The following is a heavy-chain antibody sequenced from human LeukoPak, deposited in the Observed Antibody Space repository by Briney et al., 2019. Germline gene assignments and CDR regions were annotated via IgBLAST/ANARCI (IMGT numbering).Heavy chain of an antibody. CDR2: VSYDGSDK. D-gene: IGHD3-22*01. Sequence: PGGSLRLSCAASGFIFSTYGMHWVRQAPGKGLEWVAVVSYDGSDKYYADSVKGRFTISRDISKNTLYLQMNSLRAEDTAVYYCAKARADGSGYSDWGQGTLVTVSS. J-gene: IGHJ4*02. V-gene: IGHV3-30*18. CDR1: GFIFSTYG. CDR3: AKARADGSGYSD.